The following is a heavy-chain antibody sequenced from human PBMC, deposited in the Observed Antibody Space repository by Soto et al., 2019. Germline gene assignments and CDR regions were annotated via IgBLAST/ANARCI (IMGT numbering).Heavy chain of an antibody. Sequence: PGGSLRLSCAASGFTFSSYGMHWVRQAPGKGLEWVSAISGSGGSTYYADSVKGRFTISRDNSKNTLYLQMNSLRAEDTAVYYCAKAIVLMVYADYYGMDVWGQGTTVTVSS. CDR2: ISGSGGST. J-gene: IGHJ6*02. CDR3: AKAIVLMVYADYYGMDV. V-gene: IGHV3-23*01. D-gene: IGHD2-8*01. CDR1: GFTFSSYG.